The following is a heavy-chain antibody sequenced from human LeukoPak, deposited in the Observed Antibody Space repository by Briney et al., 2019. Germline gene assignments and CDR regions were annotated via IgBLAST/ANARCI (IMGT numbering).Heavy chain of an antibody. CDR1: GFTFSSYS. CDR2: ISSSSSYI. Sequence: KTGGSLRLSCAASGFTFSSYSMNWVRQAPGKGLEWVSSISSSSSYIYYADSVKGRFAISRDNAKNSLYLQMNSLRAEDTAVYYCARAYGDYYYYYMDVWGKGTTVTVSS. J-gene: IGHJ6*03. CDR3: ARAYGDYYYYYMDV. D-gene: IGHD4-17*01. V-gene: IGHV3-21*01.